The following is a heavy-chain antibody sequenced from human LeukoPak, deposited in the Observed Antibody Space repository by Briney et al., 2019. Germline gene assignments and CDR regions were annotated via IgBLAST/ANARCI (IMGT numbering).Heavy chain of an antibody. CDR1: GFTFSSYS. D-gene: IGHD6-19*01. Sequence: GGSLRLSCAASGFTFSSYSMNWVRQAPGKGLEWVSSISSSSSYVYYADSVKGRFTISRDDAKNSLYLQMNSLRAEDTAVYYCASRQQWLWPDYWGQGTLVTVSS. CDR3: ASRQQWLWPDY. J-gene: IGHJ4*02. CDR2: ISSSSSYV. V-gene: IGHV3-21*01.